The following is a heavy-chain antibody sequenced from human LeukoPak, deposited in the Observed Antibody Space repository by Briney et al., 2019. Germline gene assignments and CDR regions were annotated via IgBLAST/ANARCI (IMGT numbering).Heavy chain of an antibody. CDR1: GYTFTSYY. D-gene: IGHD3-22*01. J-gene: IGHJ4*02. CDR3: AREYYDSSGYYPIYYFDY. CDR2: INPSGGST. V-gene: IGHV1-46*01. Sequence: ASVKVSCKASGYTFTSYYMHWVRQAPGQGLERMGIINPSGGSTSYAQKFQGRVTMTRDTSTSTVYMELSSLRSEDTAVYYCAREYYDSSGYYPIYYFDYWGQGTLVTVSS.